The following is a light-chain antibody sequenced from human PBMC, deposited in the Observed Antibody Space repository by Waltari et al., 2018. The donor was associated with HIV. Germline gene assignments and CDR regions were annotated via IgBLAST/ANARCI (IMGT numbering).Light chain of an antibody. Sequence: QPVLTQSPSASASLGASVTLTCPLNIGPSSNAIQWHQQQPQKGPRYLMKFNSDGSHMKGEGIPDRFSGSSSGAVRHLTVSSLQAEDEADYYCKTWGTGIEVFGGGTKLTVL. J-gene: IGLJ3*02. V-gene: IGLV4-69*01. CDR1: IGPSSNA. CDR2: FNSDGSH. CDR3: KTWGTGIEV.